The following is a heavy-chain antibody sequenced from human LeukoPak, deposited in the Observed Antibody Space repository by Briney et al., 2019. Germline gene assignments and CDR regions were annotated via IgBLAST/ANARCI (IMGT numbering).Heavy chain of an antibody. CDR3: ARGLAGAVAGTSRNYYYYYYMDV. CDR2: MNPNSGNT. V-gene: IGHV1-8*01. J-gene: IGHJ6*03. CDR1: GYTLTSYD. D-gene: IGHD6-19*01. Sequence: ASVKVSCKASGYTLTSYDINWVRQATGQGLEWMGWMNPNSGNTGYAQKFQGRVTMTRNTSISTAYMELSSLRSEDTAVYYCARGLAGAVAGTSRNYYYYYYMDVWGKGTTVTVSS.